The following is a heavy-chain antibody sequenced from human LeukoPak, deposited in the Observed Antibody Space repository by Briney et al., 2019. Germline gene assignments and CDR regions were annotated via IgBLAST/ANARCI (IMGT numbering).Heavy chain of an antibody. CDR1: GFTFSSYS. D-gene: IGHD3-22*01. J-gene: IGHJ4*02. V-gene: IGHV3-48*04. Sequence: PGGSLRLPCAASGFTFSSYSMNWVRQAPGKGLEWVSYISSSSSTIYYADSVKGRFTISRDNAKNSLYLQMNSLRAEDTAVYYCARSPYCYDSSGSPYYFDYWGQGTLVTVSS. CDR3: ARSPYCYDSSGSPYYFDY. CDR2: ISSSSSTI.